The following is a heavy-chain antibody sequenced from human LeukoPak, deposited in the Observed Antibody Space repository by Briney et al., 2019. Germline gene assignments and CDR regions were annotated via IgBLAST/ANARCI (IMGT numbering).Heavy chain of an antibody. CDR3: ARLAYYDFLFDP. CDR2: IYYSGST. Sequence: SETLSLTCTGSGGSISSSSYYWGWIRQPPGKGLEWIGSIYYSGSTYYNPSLKSRVTISVDTSKNQFSLKLSSVTAADTAVYYCARLAYYDFLFDPWGQGTLVTVSS. V-gene: IGHV4-39*01. CDR1: GGSISSSSYY. J-gene: IGHJ5*02. D-gene: IGHD3-3*01.